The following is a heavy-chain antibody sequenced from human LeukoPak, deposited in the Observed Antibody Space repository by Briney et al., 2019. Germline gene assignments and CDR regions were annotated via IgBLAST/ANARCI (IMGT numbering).Heavy chain of an antibody. CDR3: TYSDLRGYGDWTIEY. D-gene: IGHD4-17*01. CDR2: IYWDDDK. J-gene: IGHJ4*02. V-gene: IGHV2-5*02. CDR1: GFSLSTSGVG. Sequence: SGPTLVKPTQTLTLTCTFSGFSLSTSGVGVGWIRQPPGKALEWLGLIYWDDDKRYSPSLKSRLTITKDTSKNQVVLTMTNMDPVDTGTYYCTYSDLRGYGDWTIEYWGQGTLVTVSS.